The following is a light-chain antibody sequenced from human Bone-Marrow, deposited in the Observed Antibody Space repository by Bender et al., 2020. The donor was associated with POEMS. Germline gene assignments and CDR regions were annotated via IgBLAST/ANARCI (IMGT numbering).Light chain of an antibody. CDR3: SSYAGSNNSV. CDR2: DVT. V-gene: IGLV2-11*01. J-gene: IGLJ1*01. CDR1: SSDVGDDKY. Sequence: QSALTQPRSVSGSPGQSVTISCTGLSSDVGDDKYVSWYQQYPGKAPKLIIYDVTNRPSGISNRFSGSKSGNTASLTISGLQTEDEADYYCSSYAGSNNSVFGTGTKVTVL.